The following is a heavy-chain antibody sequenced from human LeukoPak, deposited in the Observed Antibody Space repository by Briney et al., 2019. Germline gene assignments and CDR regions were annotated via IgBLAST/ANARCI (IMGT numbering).Heavy chain of an antibody. V-gene: IGHV3-7*01. CDR1: GFIFNNYW. Sequence: PGGSLRLSCATSGFIFNNYWTSWVRQAPGKGLEWVANIKRDGSDKYYVDSVKGRFTISRDNARNSVYLQMNSLRVEDTAVYYCARDSSPWMIDEWGQGTLLTVSS. CDR3: ARDSSPWMIDE. J-gene: IGHJ4*02. CDR2: IKRDGSDK. D-gene: IGHD3-22*01.